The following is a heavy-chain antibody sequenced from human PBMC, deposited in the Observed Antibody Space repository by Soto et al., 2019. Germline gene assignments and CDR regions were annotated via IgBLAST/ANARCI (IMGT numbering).Heavy chain of an antibody. Sequence: PGGSLRLSCAASGFTFSSYEMNWVRQAPGKGLEWVSYISSSGSTIYYADSVKDRFTISRDNAKNSLYLQMNSLRAEDTAVYYCARDAIFGVVIIGYYYYGMDVWGQGTKVTVSS. D-gene: IGHD3-3*01. CDR1: GFTFSSYE. CDR3: ARDAIFGVVIIGYYYYGMDV. CDR2: ISSSGSTI. J-gene: IGHJ6*02. V-gene: IGHV3-48*03.